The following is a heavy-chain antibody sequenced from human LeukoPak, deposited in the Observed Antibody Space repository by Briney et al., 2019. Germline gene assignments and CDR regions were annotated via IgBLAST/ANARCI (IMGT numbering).Heavy chain of an antibody. J-gene: IGHJ4*02. CDR3: ARYDGGATADF. Sequence: GESLKISCKVSGYSLTNYWIAWVRQMPGKGLEWMGIVFPADSDTRYSPSFQGQVTISADRSINTAYLQWSSLKASDTATYYCARYDGGATADFWGQGTLVTVSS. V-gene: IGHV5-51*01. D-gene: IGHD1-26*01. CDR2: VFPADSDT. CDR1: GYSLTNYW.